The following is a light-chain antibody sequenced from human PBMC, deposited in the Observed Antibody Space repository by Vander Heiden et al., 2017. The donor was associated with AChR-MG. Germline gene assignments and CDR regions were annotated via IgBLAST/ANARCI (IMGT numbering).Light chain of an antibody. V-gene: IGKV3-20*01. Sequence: EIVLTQSPGTLSLSPGERGTISCRASQTVSSTSLARYQQKTGQAPRLLIYDISSRATGIPDRFSGTGSGTDFTLTISRLEPEDVAIYFCQQYGHSPPLTFGGGTKVEIK. CDR2: DIS. CDR3: QQYGHSPPLT. J-gene: IGKJ4*01. CDR1: QTVSSTS.